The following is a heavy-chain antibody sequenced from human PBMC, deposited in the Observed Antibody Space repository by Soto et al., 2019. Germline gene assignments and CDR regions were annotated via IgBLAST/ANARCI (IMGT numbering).Heavy chain of an antibody. D-gene: IGHD1-26*01. V-gene: IGHV4-30-2*01. CDR2: IYHSGST. CDR1: GGSISSGGYS. Sequence: QLQLQESGSGLVKPSQTLSLTCAVSGGSISSGGYSWSWILQPPGKGLEWIGYIYHSGSTYYNPTLKSRVTMSVDRSTTQVSLKLSSVTAADTAVYYCARGGGSYPGVVFGYWGQGTLVTVSS. J-gene: IGHJ4*02. CDR3: ARGGGSYPGVVFGY.